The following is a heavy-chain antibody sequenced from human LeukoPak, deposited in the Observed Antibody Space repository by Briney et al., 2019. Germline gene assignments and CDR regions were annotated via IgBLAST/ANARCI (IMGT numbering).Heavy chain of an antibody. V-gene: IGHV3-30*03. J-gene: IGHJ6*02. CDR1: GFSFNNYG. Sequence: PGGSLRLSCAASGFSFNNYGMHWVRQAPGKGPEWVAFISYDGGSKYYADSVRGRFTISRDDSKSTLSLQMNSLTSDDTAMYYCAREEEAYCGASSCYTLSGMDVWSQGTTVAVSS. CDR2: ISYDGGSK. CDR3: AREEEAYCGASSCYTLSGMDV. D-gene: IGHD2-2*02.